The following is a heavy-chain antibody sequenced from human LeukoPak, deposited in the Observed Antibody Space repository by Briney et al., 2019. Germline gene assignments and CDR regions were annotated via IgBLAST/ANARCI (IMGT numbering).Heavy chain of an antibody. CDR1: GFTFSNCA. Sequence: QPGGSLRLSCAASGFTFSNCAVGWVRQAPGKELEWVSAISGGGGNTYYADSVRGRFTISRDNSKNTLYLQMNSLGAEDTAVYYCARLWSGYYDYFDYWGQGTLVTVSS. CDR2: ISGGGGNT. V-gene: IGHV3-23*01. J-gene: IGHJ4*02. D-gene: IGHD3-3*01. CDR3: ARLWSGYYDYFDY.